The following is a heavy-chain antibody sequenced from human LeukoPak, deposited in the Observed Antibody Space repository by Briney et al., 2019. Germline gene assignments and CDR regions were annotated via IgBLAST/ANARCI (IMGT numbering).Heavy chain of an antibody. V-gene: IGHV1-24*01. D-gene: IGHD5-18*01. CDR3: ARDWGIQQWPPSYFDY. J-gene: IGHJ4*02. Sequence: ASVTVSCKVSGYTLTELAMHWVRQAPGKGLEWMGGFDPEDGETMYAQKFQGRVTMTRDTSTSTVYMELTSLRSEDTAMYYCARDWGIQQWPPSYFDYWGQGTLVTVSS. CDR2: FDPEDGET. CDR1: GYTLTELA.